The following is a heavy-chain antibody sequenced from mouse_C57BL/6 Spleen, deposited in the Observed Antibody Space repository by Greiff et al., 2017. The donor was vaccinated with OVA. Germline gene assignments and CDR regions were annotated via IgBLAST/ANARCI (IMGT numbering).Heavy chain of an antibody. Sequence: EVKLVESGGDLVKPGGSLKLSCAASGFTFSSYGMSWVRQTPDQRLEWVATISSGGSYTYYPDSVKGRFTISRDNAKNTLYLQMSSLKSEDTAMYYCARDYYGSSFYAMDYWGQGTSVTVSS. CDR1: GFTFSSYG. CDR2: ISSGGSYT. CDR3: ARDYYGSSFYAMDY. J-gene: IGHJ4*01. V-gene: IGHV5-6*01. D-gene: IGHD1-1*01.